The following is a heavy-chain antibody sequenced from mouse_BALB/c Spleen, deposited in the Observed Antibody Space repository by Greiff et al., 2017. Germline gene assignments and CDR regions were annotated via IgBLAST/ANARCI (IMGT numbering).Heavy chain of an antibody. Sequence: EVQLVESGGGLVKPGGSLKLSCAASGFTFSSYAMSCVRQTPEKRLEWVATISSGGSYTYYPDSVKGRFTISRDNAKNTLYLQMSSLRSEDTAMYYCASHRYDVGWYFDVWGAGTTVTVSS. CDR1: GFTFSSYA. CDR2: ISSGGSYT. V-gene: IGHV5-9-3*01. J-gene: IGHJ1*01. D-gene: IGHD2-14*01. CDR3: ASHRYDVGWYFDV.